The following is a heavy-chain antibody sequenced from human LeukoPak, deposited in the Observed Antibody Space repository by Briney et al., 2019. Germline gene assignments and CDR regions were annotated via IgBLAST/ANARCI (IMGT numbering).Heavy chain of an antibody. D-gene: IGHD3-3*01. CDR3: ARGGVYYDFWSGYHDAFDI. J-gene: IGHJ3*02. Sequence: GASVKVSCRSSGYSFTTYYIHWLRQATGQGREWMGWMNPNSGNTGYAQKFQGRVTITRNTSISTAYMELSSLRSEDTAVYYCARGGVYYDFWSGYHDAFDIRGQGTMVTISS. CDR1: GYSFTTYY. CDR2: MNPNSGNT. V-gene: IGHV1-8*03.